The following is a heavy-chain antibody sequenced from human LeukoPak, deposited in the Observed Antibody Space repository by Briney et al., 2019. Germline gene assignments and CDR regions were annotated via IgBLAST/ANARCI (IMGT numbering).Heavy chain of an antibody. CDR1: GGSISSSSYY. CDR2: IYYSGST. CDR3: ARDRPPYGSGSYADY. J-gene: IGHJ4*02. D-gene: IGHD3-10*01. V-gene: IGHV4-39*07. Sequence: SETLSLTCTVSGGSISSSSYYWGWIRQPPGKGLEWIGSIYYSGSTYYNPSLKSRVTISVDTSKNQFSLKLSSVTAADTAVYYCARDRPPYGSGSYADYWGQGTLVTVSS.